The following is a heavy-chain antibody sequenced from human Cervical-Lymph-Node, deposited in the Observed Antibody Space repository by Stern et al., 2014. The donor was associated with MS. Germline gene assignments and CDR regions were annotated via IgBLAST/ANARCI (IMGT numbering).Heavy chain of an antibody. CDR2: ISAYSRNT. CDR1: GYTFSSYG. J-gene: IGHJ3*02. D-gene: IGHD5-12*01. CDR3: ARGGYPDAFDI. Sequence: VQLVESGAEVTKPGASVTVSCKASGYTFSSYGINWVRQAPGQGLEWMGWISAYSRNTDYAQKLQGRVTMTTDTSTSKAYMELRSLRSDDTAVYYCARGGYPDAFDIWGQGTMVTVSS. V-gene: IGHV1-18*01.